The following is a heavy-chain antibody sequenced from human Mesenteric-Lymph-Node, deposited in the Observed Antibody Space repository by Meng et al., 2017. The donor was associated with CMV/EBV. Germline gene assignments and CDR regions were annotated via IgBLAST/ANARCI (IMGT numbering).Heavy chain of an antibody. V-gene: IGHV4-61*08. CDR1: GVSVTSGAYH. Sequence: QGQLQEPGQGLVKPSETLSLTCIVSGVSVTSGAYHWSWIRQSPGKGLEWIGYIYGTGITIYNPSLKSRVTILLETSKNQFSLKLNSVTTADTAVYYCAKSRSSTPGIVDDWGQGTLVTVSS. D-gene: IGHD2/OR15-2a*01. CDR2: IYGTGIT. J-gene: IGHJ4*02. CDR3: AKSRSSTPGIVDD.